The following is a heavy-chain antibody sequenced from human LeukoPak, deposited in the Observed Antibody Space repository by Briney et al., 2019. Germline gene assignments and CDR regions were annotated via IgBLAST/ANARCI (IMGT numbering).Heavy chain of an antibody. Sequence: PSETLSLTCTVSGGSISSYYWSWIRQPPGKGLEWIGYIYYSGSTNYNPSLKSRVTISVDTSKNQLSLKLSSVTAADTAVYYCARETSSGWYYAFDIWGQGTMVTVSS. CDR1: GGSISSYY. CDR2: IYYSGST. CDR3: ARETSSGWYYAFDI. D-gene: IGHD6-19*01. V-gene: IGHV4-59*01. J-gene: IGHJ3*02.